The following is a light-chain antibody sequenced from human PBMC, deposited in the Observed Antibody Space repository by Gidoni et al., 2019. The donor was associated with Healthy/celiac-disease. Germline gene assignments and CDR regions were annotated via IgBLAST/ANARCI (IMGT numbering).Light chain of an antibody. CDR2: DAS. Sequence: EIVFTQSPATLSLSPGERATLSCRASQSVSSYLAWYQQKPGQAPRLLIYDASNRATGIPARFSGSGSGTDFTLTISSLEPEDFAVYYCQQRSNWPPVLTFXGXTKVEIK. CDR3: QQRSNWPPVLT. V-gene: IGKV3-11*01. CDR1: QSVSSY. J-gene: IGKJ4*01.